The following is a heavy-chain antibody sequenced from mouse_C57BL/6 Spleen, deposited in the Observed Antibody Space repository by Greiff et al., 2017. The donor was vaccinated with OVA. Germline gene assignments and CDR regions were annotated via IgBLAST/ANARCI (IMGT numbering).Heavy chain of an antibody. Sequence: EVQLQQSGPELVKPGASVKISCKASGYTFTDYYMNWVKQSHGKSLEWIGDINPNNGGTSYNQKFKGTATLTVDKSSSTAYMELRSLTSEDSAVYYCARSSYDYCYAMDYWGQGTSVTVSS. CDR3: ARSSYDYCYAMDY. J-gene: IGHJ4*01. D-gene: IGHD2-4*01. CDR1: GYTFTDYY. CDR2: INPNNGGT. V-gene: IGHV1-26*01.